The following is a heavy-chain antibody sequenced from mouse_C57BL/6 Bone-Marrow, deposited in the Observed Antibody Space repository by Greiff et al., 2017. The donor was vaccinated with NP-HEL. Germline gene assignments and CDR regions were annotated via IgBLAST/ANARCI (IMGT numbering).Heavy chain of an antibody. D-gene: IGHD3-2*02. J-gene: IGHJ3*01. V-gene: IGHV1-36*01. CDR2: VYPYNGGT. CDR3: AGSRDELRLWFAY. Sequence: EVQLQQSGPVLVKPGPSVQISCKASGFTFTDYYMHWVKQSHGKSLEWIGLVYPYNGGTSYNQKFKGKATLTVDTSSSTAYMELNSLTSEDSAVYYCAGSRDELRLWFAYWGQGTLVTVSA. CDR1: GFTFTDYY.